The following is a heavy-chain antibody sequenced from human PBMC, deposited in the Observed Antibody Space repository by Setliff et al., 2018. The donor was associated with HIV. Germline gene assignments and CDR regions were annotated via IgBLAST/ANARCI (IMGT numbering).Heavy chain of an antibody. CDR1: GYSISSGYY. CDR2: IYTGGST. D-gene: IGHD3-10*01. V-gene: IGHV4-38-2*01. Sequence: SETLSLTCAVSGYSISSGYYWGWIRQSAGKGLEWVGRIYTGGSTNYNPSLKSRVTLSVDTSNNQFSLKLTSVTATDTALYYCARGRFHRLHRPYSGSGSLGIQYFDYWGQGTLVTVSS. J-gene: IGHJ4*02. CDR3: ARGRFHRLHRPYSGSGSLGIQYFDY.